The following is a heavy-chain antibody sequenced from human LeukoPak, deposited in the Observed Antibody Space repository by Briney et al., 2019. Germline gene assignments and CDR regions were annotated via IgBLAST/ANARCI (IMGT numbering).Heavy chain of an antibody. CDR2: IGSASSYV. J-gene: IGHJ4*02. CDR3: ATSIGVAVAFDF. D-gene: IGHD6-19*01. Sequence: GGSLRLSCAASGFTFSSYTMNWVRQAPGKGLEWVAFIGSASSYVFYADSVKGRFTISRDNAKNSLYLQMNSLKAEDTAIYYCATSIGVAVAFDFWGQGTLVTVSS. V-gene: IGHV3-21*04. CDR1: GFTFSSYT.